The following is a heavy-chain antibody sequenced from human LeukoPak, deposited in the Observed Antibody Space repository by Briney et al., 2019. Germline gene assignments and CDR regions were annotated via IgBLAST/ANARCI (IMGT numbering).Heavy chain of an antibody. V-gene: IGHV4-59*08. J-gene: IGHJ6*03. CDR1: GGSISSYY. CDR2: IYYSGST. D-gene: IGHD3-10*01. CDR3: ARHWLRGAPKPGYMDV. Sequence: SETLSLTCTVSGGSISSYYWSWIRQPPGKGLEWIGYIYYSGSTNYNPSLKSRVTISVDTSKNQFSLKLTSVTAADTAVYYCARHWLRGAPKPGYMDVWGKGTTVTVSS.